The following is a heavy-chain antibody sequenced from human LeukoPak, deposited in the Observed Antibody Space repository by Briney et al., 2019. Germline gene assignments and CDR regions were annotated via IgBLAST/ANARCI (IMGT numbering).Heavy chain of an antibody. Sequence: SETLSLTCTVSGGSISSSSYYWGWIRQPPGKGLEWIGSIYYSGSTYYNPSLKSRVTISVDTSKNQFSLKLSSVTAADTAVYYCARSRGSITMIVVVIDYWGQGTLVTVPS. D-gene: IGHD3-22*01. CDR2: IYYSGST. J-gene: IGHJ4*02. CDR3: ARSRGSITMIVVVIDY. V-gene: IGHV4-39*01. CDR1: GGSISSSSYY.